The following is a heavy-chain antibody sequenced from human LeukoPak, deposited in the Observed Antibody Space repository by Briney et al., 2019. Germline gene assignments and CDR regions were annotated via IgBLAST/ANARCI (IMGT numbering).Heavy chain of an antibody. V-gene: IGHV5-51*01. CDR2: IYPGDSDT. CDR1: GYSFTSYW. J-gene: IGHJ3*02. Sequence: GESLKIPCKGSGYSFTSYWIGWVRQMPGKGLEWMGIIYPGDSDTRYSPSFQGQVTISADKSISTAYLQWSSLKASDTAMYYCATGGSGSYYTPSHAFDIWGQGTMVTVSS. D-gene: IGHD3-10*01. CDR3: ATGGSGSYYTPSHAFDI.